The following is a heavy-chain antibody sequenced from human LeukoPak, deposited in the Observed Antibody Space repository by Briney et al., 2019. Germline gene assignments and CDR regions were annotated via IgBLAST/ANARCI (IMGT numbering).Heavy chain of an antibody. Sequence: ASVKVSSKASGYTFTSYDINWVRQATGQGLEWMGWMNPNSGNTGYAQKFQGRVTMTRNTSISTAYMELSSLRSEDTAVYYCARGPRIAAQDNWFDPWGQGTLVTVSS. J-gene: IGHJ5*02. CDR1: GYTFTSYD. CDR3: ARGPRIAAQDNWFDP. CDR2: MNPNSGNT. V-gene: IGHV1-8*01. D-gene: IGHD6-6*01.